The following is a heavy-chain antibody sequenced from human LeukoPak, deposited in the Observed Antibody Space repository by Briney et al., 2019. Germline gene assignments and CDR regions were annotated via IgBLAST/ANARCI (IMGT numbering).Heavy chain of an antibody. D-gene: IGHD6-19*01. V-gene: IGHV3-49*03. CDR2: IRSKAYSGTK. CDR1: GLTFGDYA. Sequence: AGGSLRLSCTVSGLTFGDYAMSWIRQAPGKGLEWIGVIRSKAYSGTKEYAASVKGRFNISRDDSQSIAYLQMNSLKTEDTAGYYCTSGPPDGIAVAGFDYWGQGTLVTVSS. J-gene: IGHJ4*02. CDR3: TSGPPDGIAVAGFDY.